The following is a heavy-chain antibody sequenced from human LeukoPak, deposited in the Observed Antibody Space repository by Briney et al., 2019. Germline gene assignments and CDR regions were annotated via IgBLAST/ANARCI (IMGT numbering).Heavy chain of an antibody. V-gene: IGHV1-46*01. J-gene: IGHJ6*03. CDR2: INPSSGST. CDR3: ARASSTCTNGVCYRNYYYYYYMDV. D-gene: IGHD2-8*01. Sequence: ASVKVSCKASGYTFTSYYMHWVRQAPGQGLEWMGIINPSSGSTSYAQKFQGRVTMTRDMSTSTVYMELSSLRSEDTAVYYCARASSTCTNGVCYRNYYYYYYMDVWGKGTTVTVSS. CDR1: GYTFTSYY.